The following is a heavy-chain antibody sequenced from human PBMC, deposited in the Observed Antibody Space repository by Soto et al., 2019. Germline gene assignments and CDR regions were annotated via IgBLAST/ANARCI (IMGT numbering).Heavy chain of an antibody. Sequence: EVQLVESGGGLVKPGGSLRLSCAASGFTFSSYSMHWVRQAPGKGLEWVSSISGSSNYIYYADSVRGRFTISRDNAKNSLSLQMNSLRPEDTAVYYCASLGVCWGQGTLVTVSS. CDR3: ASLGVC. J-gene: IGHJ4*02. V-gene: IGHV3-21*01. D-gene: IGHD2-8*01. CDR2: ISGSSNYI. CDR1: GFTFSSYS.